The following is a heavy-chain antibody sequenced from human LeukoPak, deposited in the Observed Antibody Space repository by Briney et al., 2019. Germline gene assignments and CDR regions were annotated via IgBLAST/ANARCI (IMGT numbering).Heavy chain of an antibody. J-gene: IGHJ4*02. Sequence: SETLSLTCAVYGGSFSGYYWSWIRQPPGKGLEWIGYIYYSGSTYYNPSLKSRVTISVDTSKNQFSLKLSSVTAADTAVYYCASGSYGEVFDYWGQGTLVTVSS. CDR2: IYYSGST. V-gene: IGHV4-59*06. CDR3: ASGSYGEVFDY. D-gene: IGHD4-17*01. CDR1: GGSFSGYY.